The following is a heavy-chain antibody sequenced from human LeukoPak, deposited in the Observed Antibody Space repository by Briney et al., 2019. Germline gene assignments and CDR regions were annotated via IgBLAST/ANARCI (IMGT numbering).Heavy chain of an antibody. Sequence: GGSLRLSCAASGFTFSSYAMHWVRQAPGKGLEWVAVISYDGSNKYYADSVKGRFTISRDNSKNTLYLQMNSLRAEDTAVYYCAKSFVAVITSPFDYWGQGTLVTVSS. CDR1: GFTFSSYA. CDR2: ISYDGSNK. J-gene: IGHJ4*02. CDR3: AKSFVAVITSPFDY. D-gene: IGHD3-22*01. V-gene: IGHV3-30-3*02.